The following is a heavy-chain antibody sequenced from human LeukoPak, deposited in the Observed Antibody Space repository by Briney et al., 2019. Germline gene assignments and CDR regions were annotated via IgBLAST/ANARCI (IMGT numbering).Heavy chain of an antibody. J-gene: IGHJ4*02. CDR3: ARGGSRYFHN. CDR2: IYSGGST. D-gene: IGHD3-10*01. Sequence: GGSLRLSCAASGFTVSTNYMSWVRQAPGKGLEWVSVIYSGGSTYYADFVKGRFTISRDNSMNTLFLQMNSLRVEDTAVYFCARGGSRYFHNWGQGTLVTVST. CDR1: GFTVSTNY. V-gene: IGHV3-66*01.